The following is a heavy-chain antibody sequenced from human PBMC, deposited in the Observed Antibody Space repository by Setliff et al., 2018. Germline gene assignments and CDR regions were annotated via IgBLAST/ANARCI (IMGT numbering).Heavy chain of an antibody. J-gene: IGHJ6*03. CDR1: GFTFSSYW. Sequence: GGSLRLSCAASGFTFSSYWMQWVRQAPGKGPVWVSRITNDGSSTIYADSVKGRFTISRDNAKNTLYLQMNSLRAEDTAVYYCTREAPRQGDYYMDVWGKGTTVTVSS. V-gene: IGHV3-74*01. CDR2: ITNDGSST. CDR3: TREAPRQGDYYMDV.